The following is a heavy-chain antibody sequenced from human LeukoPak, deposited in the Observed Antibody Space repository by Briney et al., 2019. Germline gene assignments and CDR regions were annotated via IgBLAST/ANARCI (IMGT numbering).Heavy chain of an antibody. J-gene: IGHJ3*02. CDR2: ISYDGSNK. CDR1: GFTFSSYA. D-gene: IGHD3-3*01. V-gene: IGHV3-30-3*01. Sequence: GGSLRLSCAASGFTFSSYAMHWVRQAPGKGLEWVAVISYDGSNKYYADSVKGRFTISRDNAKNSLYLQMNSPRAEDTAVYYCARGLDFGVVIGAFDIWGQGTMVTVSS. CDR3: ARGLDFGVVIGAFDI.